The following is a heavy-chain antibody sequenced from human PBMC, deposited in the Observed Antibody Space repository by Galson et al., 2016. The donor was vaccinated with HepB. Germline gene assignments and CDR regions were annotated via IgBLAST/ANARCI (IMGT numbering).Heavy chain of an antibody. CDR2: IWFDGSHT. V-gene: IGHV3-33*01. CDR3: TRVSGRGAYYDFWTPES. CDR1: GFTFTDYG. J-gene: IGHJ4*02. Sequence: SLRLSCAASGFTFTDYGMHWVRQAPGKGPEWVAVIWFDGSHTFYADSVRGRFTISRDDSINTVFLHMTRLTVEDTAVYSCTRVSGRGAYYDFWTPESWGQGTLVTVSS. D-gene: IGHD3-3*01.